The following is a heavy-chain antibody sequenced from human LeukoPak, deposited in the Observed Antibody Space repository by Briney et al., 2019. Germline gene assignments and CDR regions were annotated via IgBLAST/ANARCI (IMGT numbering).Heavy chain of an antibody. V-gene: IGHV3-21*05. D-gene: IGHD2-15*01. CDR2: ISGGGSDI. J-gene: IGHJ4*02. Sequence: GGSLRLSCAASGFTFSNYGLNWVRQSPGKGLEWISYISGGGSDIYYADSVKGRFTISRDNAKNSLYLQMNSLRAEDTAVYYCARGGGILPDYWGQGTLVTVSS. CDR1: GFTFSNYG. CDR3: ARGGGILPDY.